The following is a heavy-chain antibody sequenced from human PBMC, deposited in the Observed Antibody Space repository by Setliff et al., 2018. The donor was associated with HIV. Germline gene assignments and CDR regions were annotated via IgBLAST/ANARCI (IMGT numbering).Heavy chain of an antibody. D-gene: IGHD3-16*01. V-gene: IGHV4-59*11. CDR2: VSYSGST. J-gene: IGHJ4*02. CDR3: ARRLGATVLYYFDY. Sequence: SETLSLTCTVSGGSISSHFWSWIRQPPGKGLEWIGTVSYSGSTNYNPSLKSRVTISVDTSENQFSLKLSSVTAADTAVYYCARRLGATVLYYFDYWGQGTLVTVSS. CDR1: GGSISSHF.